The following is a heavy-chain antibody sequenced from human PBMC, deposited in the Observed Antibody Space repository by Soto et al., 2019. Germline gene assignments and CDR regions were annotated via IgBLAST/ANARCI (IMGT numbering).Heavy chain of an antibody. CDR2: IYYTGST. Sequence: WETLAVSCTASGCSISRFFLGWIRQPPGKGLELIGYIYYTGSTNYNPSLKSRVTISVDTSKNQFSLKLNSVTAADTAVYFWARSLRDDRFDYWGQGALVTVSS. V-gene: IGHV4-59*01. CDR1: GCSISRFF. CDR3: ARSLRDDRFDY. D-gene: IGHD3-16*01. J-gene: IGHJ4*02.